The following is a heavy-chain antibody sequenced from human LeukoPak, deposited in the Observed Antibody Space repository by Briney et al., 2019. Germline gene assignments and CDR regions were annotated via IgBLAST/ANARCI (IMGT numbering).Heavy chain of an antibody. Sequence: GGSLRLSCWAFEFSFSLSTMSWVRQAAGKGLEWVAKMKEDGSDENYVDSVKGRFTISRDNSKNSLYLQMNSLRPEDTAVYFCVVGGAGGGYFPNWGQGSLVIVSA. J-gene: IGHJ1*01. CDR2: MKEDGSDE. CDR1: EFSFSLST. V-gene: IGHV3-7*01. D-gene: IGHD3-16*01. CDR3: VVGGAGGGYFPN.